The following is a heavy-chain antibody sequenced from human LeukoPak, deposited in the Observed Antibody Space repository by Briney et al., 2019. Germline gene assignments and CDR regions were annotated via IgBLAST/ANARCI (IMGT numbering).Heavy chain of an antibody. V-gene: IGHV3-30*02. CDR3: AKASVAITGYYFDY. Sequence: HPGGSLRLSCAASGFIFSSFGMHWVRQAPGKGLEWVAIIGYDGSNKYYADSVKGRFTISRDNSKDTLYLQMNSLRAEDTAVYYCAKASVAITGYYFDYWGQGTLVTVSS. CDR2: IGYDGSNK. D-gene: IGHD3-22*01. CDR1: GFIFSSFG. J-gene: IGHJ4*02.